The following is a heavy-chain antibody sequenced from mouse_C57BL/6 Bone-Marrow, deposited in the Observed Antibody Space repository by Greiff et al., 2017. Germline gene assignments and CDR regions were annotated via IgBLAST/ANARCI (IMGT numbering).Heavy chain of an antibody. CDR1: GFTFSDYG. Sequence: EVKVEESGGGLVKPGGSLKLSCAASGFTFSDYGMHWVRQAPEKGLEWVAYISSGSSTIYYADTVKGRFTISRDNAKNTLFLQMTSLRSEDTAMYYCARLYYYGSSYGAMDYWGQGTSVTVSS. V-gene: IGHV5-17*01. CDR3: ARLYYYGSSYGAMDY. J-gene: IGHJ4*01. CDR2: ISSGSSTI. D-gene: IGHD1-1*01.